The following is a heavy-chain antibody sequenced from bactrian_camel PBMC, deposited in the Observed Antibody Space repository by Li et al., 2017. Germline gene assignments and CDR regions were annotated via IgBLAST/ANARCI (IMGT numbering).Heavy chain of an antibody. CDR1: GDTTLC. Sequence: HVQLVESGGGSVQAGGSLRLSCAASGDTTLCMGWVRQAPGKEREGIARLHSDGTVQYADSVKGRFTISKDDAKNTLFLEMNSLEPEDTAMYYCAADSAKGVIDIEDYSNYACTGGLSDFGYWGQGTQVTVS. D-gene: IGHD4*01. V-gene: IGHV3S6*01. CDR2: LHSDGTV. J-gene: IGHJ6*01. CDR3: AADSAKGVIDIEDYSNYACTGGLSDFGY.